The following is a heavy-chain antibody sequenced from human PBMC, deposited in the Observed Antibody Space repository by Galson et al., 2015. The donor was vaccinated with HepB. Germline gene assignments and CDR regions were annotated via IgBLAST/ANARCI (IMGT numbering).Heavy chain of an antibody. CDR1: GGTFSSYA. D-gene: IGHD6-19*01. Sequence: SVKVSCKASGGTFSSYAISWVRQAPGQGLEWMGGIIPIFGTANYAQKFQGRVTITADKSTSTAYMELSSLRSEDTAVYYCARDGCSSGWYGLQYWYFDLWGRGTLVTVSS. CDR2: IIPIFGTA. CDR3: ARDGCSSGWYGLQYWYFDL. V-gene: IGHV1-69*06. J-gene: IGHJ2*01.